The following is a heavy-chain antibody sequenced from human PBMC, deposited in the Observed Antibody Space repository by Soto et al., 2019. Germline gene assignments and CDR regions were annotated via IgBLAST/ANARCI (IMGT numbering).Heavy chain of an antibody. D-gene: IGHD3-3*01. Sequence: ASVKVSCKASGYTFTSYGISWVRQAPGQGLEWMGWISAYNGNTNYAQKLQGRVTMTTDTSTSTAYMELRSLRSDDTAVYYCASSRHYDVWSGSLSYFDYWGQGTLVTVSS. CDR2: ISAYNGNT. CDR3: ASSRHYDVWSGSLSYFDY. J-gene: IGHJ4*02. CDR1: GYTFTSYG. V-gene: IGHV1-18*01.